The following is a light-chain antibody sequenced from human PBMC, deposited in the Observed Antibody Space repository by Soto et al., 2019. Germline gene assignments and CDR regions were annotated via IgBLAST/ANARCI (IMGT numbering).Light chain of an antibody. Sequence: ILMTQSASTLSASVGDIVTITCRASQSLSTWLAWYQQKPGKAPKLVIYDASSLESGVPSRFSGSGSDTEFTLTIIGLQPDDLTTYYCQQSAQLPGTFAQGTNVDIK. CDR1: QSLSTW. CDR3: QQSAQLPGT. CDR2: DAS. V-gene: IGKV1-5*01. J-gene: IGKJ1*01.